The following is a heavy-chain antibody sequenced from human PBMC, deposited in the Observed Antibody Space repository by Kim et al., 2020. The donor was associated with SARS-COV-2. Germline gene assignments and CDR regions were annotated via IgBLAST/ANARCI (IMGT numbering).Heavy chain of an antibody. J-gene: IGHJ4*02. CDR1: NGSLSGYY. Sequence: SETLSLTCSVDNGSLSGYYWGWVRQPPGEGLEWIGEIHSSGITKYNPSLKSRVTVTLDTFKNQFSLKLSSVTAADTAVYYCARSFGWYAFDFWGQGILVTVSS. CDR3: ARSFGWYAFDF. D-gene: IGHD2-8*01. V-gene: IGHV4-34*01. CDR2: IHSSGIT.